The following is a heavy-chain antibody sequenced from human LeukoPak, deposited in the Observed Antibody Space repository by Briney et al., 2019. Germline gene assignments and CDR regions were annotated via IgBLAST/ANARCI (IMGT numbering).Heavy chain of an antibody. Sequence: SETLSLACTVSGGSISSGGYYWSRIRQHPGKGLEWIGYIYYSGSTYYNPSLKSRVTISVDTSKNQFSLKLSSVTAADTGVYYCARDYYYDSSGYGRAFDIWGQGTMVTVSS. CDR2: IYYSGST. CDR1: GGSISSGGYY. V-gene: IGHV4-31*03. CDR3: ARDYYYDSSGYGRAFDI. D-gene: IGHD3-22*01. J-gene: IGHJ3*02.